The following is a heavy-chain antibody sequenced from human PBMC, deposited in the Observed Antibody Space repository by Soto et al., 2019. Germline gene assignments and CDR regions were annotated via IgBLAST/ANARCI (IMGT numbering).Heavy chain of an antibody. CDR3: ARAFCYQGSDSRGYSFYAFDF. Sequence: QVQLVQSGAELKKPGASVKVSCKASGYTFTSSGMSWVRQAPGQGREWLGWISAHTGSSEYAQRFQGRVTMTTDRSTSTAYMELRSLRSDDTAVYYSARAFCYQGSDSRGYSFYAFDFWGPGTMVTVSS. CDR2: ISAHTGSS. J-gene: IGHJ3*01. CDR1: GYTFTSSG. V-gene: IGHV1-18*01. D-gene: IGHD3-22*01.